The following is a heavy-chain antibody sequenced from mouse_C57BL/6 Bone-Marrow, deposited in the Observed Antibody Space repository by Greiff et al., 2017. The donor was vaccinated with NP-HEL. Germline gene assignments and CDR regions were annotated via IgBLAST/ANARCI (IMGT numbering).Heavy chain of an antibody. Sequence: QVQLKQSGAELARPGASVTLSCKASGYTFTSYGISWVKQRTGQGLEWIGEIYPRSGNTYYNEKFKGKATLTADKSSSTAYMELRSLTSEDSAVYFCAREDYGSSPLAYWGQGTLVTVSA. J-gene: IGHJ3*01. CDR1: GYTFTSYG. CDR3: AREDYGSSPLAY. D-gene: IGHD1-1*01. V-gene: IGHV1-81*01. CDR2: IYPRSGNT.